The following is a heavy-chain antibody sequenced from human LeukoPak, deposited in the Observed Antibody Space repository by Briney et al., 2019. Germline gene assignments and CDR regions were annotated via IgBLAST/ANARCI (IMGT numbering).Heavy chain of an antibody. CDR3: ANSGNYYDSSGHDY. D-gene: IGHD3-22*01. V-gene: IGHV3-23*01. CDR1: GFTFSSYA. Sequence: PGGSLRLSCAASGFTFSSYAMSWVRQAPGKGLEWVSGISGTGCETYYADSVKGRFTISRDNSKNALYLQMSSLRAEDTALYYCANSGNYYDSSGHDYWGQGTLVTVSS. J-gene: IGHJ4*02. CDR2: ISGTGCET.